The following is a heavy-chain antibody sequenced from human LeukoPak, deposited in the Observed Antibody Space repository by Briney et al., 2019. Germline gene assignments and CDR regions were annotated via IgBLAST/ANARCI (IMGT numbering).Heavy chain of an antibody. CDR1: GFTFSTYA. J-gene: IGHJ4*02. CDR2: ISDNGGST. CDR3: ARGHDTASYFDY. Sequence: GGSLRLSCIASGFTFSTYAMTWVRQAPGKGLEWVSAISDNGGSTYYVDSVKGRYTISRDNSKNTLYMQMNSLRAEDTAVYYCARGHDTASYFDYWGQGTLVTVSS. V-gene: IGHV3-23*01. D-gene: IGHD5-18*01.